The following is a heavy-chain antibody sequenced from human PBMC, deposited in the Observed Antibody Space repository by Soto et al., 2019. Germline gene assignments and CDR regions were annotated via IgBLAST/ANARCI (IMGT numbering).Heavy chain of an antibody. Sequence: QVQVVQSGAEEKKPGASVKVSCTASGYTCTGYAMNCVRLAPDQWLEWWGCTNAGNGNTKYSQKFQGRVTITRDTSASTAYMELSSLRSEDTAVYYCASAVAVAADFDYWGQGHLVTVSS. J-gene: IGHJ4*02. D-gene: IGHD6-19*01. V-gene: IGHV1-3*05. CDR2: TNAGNGNT. CDR1: GYTCTGYA. CDR3: ASAVAVAADFDY.